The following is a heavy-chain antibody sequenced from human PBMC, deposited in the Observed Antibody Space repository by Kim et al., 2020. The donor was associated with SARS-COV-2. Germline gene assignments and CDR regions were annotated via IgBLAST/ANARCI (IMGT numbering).Heavy chain of an antibody. Sequence: SLRLSCAASGFTFSSYAMSWVRQAPGKGLEWVSAISGSGGSTYYADSVKGRFTISRDNSKNTLYLQMNSLRAEDTAVYYCAKDRPLSYGSGSYYNDAFDIWGQGTMVTVSS. CDR2: ISGSGGST. CDR1: GFTFSSYA. CDR3: AKDRPLSYGSGSYYNDAFDI. V-gene: IGHV3-23*01. D-gene: IGHD3-10*01. J-gene: IGHJ3*02.